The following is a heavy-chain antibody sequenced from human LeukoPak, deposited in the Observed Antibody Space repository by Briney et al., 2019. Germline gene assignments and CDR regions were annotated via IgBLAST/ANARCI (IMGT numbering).Heavy chain of an antibody. CDR2: INHSGST. CDR3: ASGSGYSGYIDY. CDR1: GGSFSGYY. J-gene: IGHJ4*02. Sequence: SETLSLTCAVYGGSFSGYYWSWIRQPPGKGLEWIGEINHSGSTNYNPSLKSRVTISVDTSKNQFSLKLSSVTAADTAVYYCASGSGYSGYIDYWGQGTLVTVSS. V-gene: IGHV4-34*01. D-gene: IGHD5-12*01.